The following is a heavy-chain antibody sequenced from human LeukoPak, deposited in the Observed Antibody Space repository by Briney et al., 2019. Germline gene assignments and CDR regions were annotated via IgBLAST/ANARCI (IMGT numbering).Heavy chain of an antibody. CDR1: GGSISSGGYY. Sequence: SQTLSLTCTVSGGSISSGGYYWSWIRQHPGKGLEWIGYIYYSGSTYYNPSLKSRVTISVDTSKNQFSLKLSSVTAADTAVYYCARGDSSSSFSVVDYWGQGTLVTVSS. CDR3: ARGDSSSSFSVVDY. CDR2: IYYSGST. J-gene: IGHJ4*02. V-gene: IGHV4-31*03. D-gene: IGHD6-13*01.